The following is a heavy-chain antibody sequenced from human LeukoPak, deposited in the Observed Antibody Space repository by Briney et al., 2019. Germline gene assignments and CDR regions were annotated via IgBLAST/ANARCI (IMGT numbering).Heavy chain of an antibody. CDR1: GYTFTSYG. D-gene: IGHD3-3*01. CDR3: AREVTPFWSGYYQTYYYYYYMDV. J-gene: IGHJ6*03. CDR2: ISAYNGNT. Sequence: ASVKVSCKASGYTFTSYGISWVRQAPGQGLEWMGWISAYNGNTNYAQKLQGRVTMTTDTSTNTAYMELRSLRSDDTAVYYCAREVTPFWSGYYQTYYYYYYMDVWGKGTTVTVSS. V-gene: IGHV1-18*01.